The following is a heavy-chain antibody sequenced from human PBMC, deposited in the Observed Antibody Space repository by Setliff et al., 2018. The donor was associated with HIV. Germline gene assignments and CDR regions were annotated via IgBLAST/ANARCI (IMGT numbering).Heavy chain of an antibody. J-gene: IGHJ6*02. CDR1: GGSISRSFYY. Sequence: KTSETLSLTCSVSGGSISRSFYYWGWLRQPPGKGLEWIGSIYYSGSTNSNPSLKSRVTRSVVTSKNQFSLKLSSVTAADTAMYYCAVIVTPYYYNRLDVWGQGTTVTVSS. CDR2: IYYSGST. CDR3: AVIVTPYYYNRLDV. V-gene: IGHV4-39*07. D-gene: IGHD2-15*01.